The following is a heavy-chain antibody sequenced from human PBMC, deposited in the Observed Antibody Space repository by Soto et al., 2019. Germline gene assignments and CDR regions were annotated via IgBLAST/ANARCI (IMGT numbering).Heavy chain of an antibody. V-gene: IGHV3-23*01. CDR1: GFTFGDHA. CDR2: ISGSGGIR. J-gene: IGHJ6*02. D-gene: IGHD3-10*01. Sequence: GGSLRLSCAASGFTFGDHAMSWVRQGPGKGLEWVSVISGSGGIRYYEDSVKGRFTISRDNAKNTLYLQMNSLRAEDTAVYYCPKGLLIMVRKVIIPPQYYYGMDVWGQGTTVTVSS. CDR3: PKGLLIMVRKVIIPPQYYYGMDV.